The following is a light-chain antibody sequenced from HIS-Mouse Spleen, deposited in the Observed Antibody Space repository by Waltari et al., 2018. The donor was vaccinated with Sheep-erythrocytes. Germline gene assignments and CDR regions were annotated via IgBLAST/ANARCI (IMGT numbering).Light chain of an antibody. V-gene: IGKV4-1*01. J-gene: IGKJ4*01. Sequence: DIVMTQSPDSLAVSRGERATINCKSSQSVLYSSNNKNYLAWYQQKPGQPPKLLIYWASTRESGVPDRFSGSGSGTDFTLTISSLQVEDVAVYYCQQYYSTLTFGGGTKVEIK. CDR3: QQYYSTLT. CDR2: WAS. CDR1: QSVLYSSNNKNY.